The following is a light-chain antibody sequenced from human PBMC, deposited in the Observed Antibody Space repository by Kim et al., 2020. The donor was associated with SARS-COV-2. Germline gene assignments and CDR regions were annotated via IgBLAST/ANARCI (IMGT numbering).Light chain of an antibody. CDR1: SSDVGVYDY. J-gene: IGLJ1*01. CDR3: CSYAGSYTYV. Sequence: GQSVTISCTGTSSDVGVYDYVSWYQQHPGKGPQIMIYDVTKRPSGVPDHFSGSKSGNTASLTISGLQAEDEADYYCCSYAGSYTYVFGAGTKVTVL. V-gene: IGLV2-11*01. CDR2: DVT.